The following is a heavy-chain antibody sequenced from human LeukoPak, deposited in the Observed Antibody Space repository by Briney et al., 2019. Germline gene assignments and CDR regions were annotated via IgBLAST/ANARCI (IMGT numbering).Heavy chain of an antibody. J-gene: IGHJ4*02. Sequence: ASVKVSCKASGYTFTSYGISWVRQAPGQGLEWMGWISAYNGNTNYAQKLQGRVTMTTDTSTSTAYMELRSLRSDDTAVYYCARVPVTRIPTYYFDYWGQGTLVTVSS. CDR3: ARVPVTRIPTYYFDY. D-gene: IGHD4-17*01. V-gene: IGHV1-18*01. CDR2: ISAYNGNT. CDR1: GYTFTSYG.